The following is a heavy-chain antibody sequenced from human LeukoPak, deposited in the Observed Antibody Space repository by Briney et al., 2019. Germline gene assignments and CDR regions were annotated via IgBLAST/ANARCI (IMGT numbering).Heavy chain of an antibody. J-gene: IGHJ4*02. V-gene: IGHV4-59*01. Sequence: SETLSLTCTVSGGSISSYYWSWIRQPPGKGLEWIGYIYYSGSTNYNPSLKSRVTISVDTSKNQFSLKLSSVTAADTAVYYCASLYKYSSSYYFDYWGQGTLVTVSS. CDR2: IYYSGST. CDR1: GGSISSYY. D-gene: IGHD6-6*01. CDR3: ASLYKYSSSYYFDY.